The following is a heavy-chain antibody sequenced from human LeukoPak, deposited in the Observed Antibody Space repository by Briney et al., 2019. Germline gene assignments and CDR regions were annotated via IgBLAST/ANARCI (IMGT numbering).Heavy chain of an antibody. V-gene: IGHV4-59*12. CDR1: GGSISSYY. D-gene: IGHD5-18*01. CDR2: IYYSGST. Sequence: SETLSLTCTVSGGSISSYYWSWIRQPPGKGLEWIGYIYYSGSTNYNPSLKSRVTISVDTSKNQFSLKLSSVTAADTAVYYCASQIRRYSYGPRFDYWGQGTLVTVSS. J-gene: IGHJ4*02. CDR3: ASQIRRYSYGPRFDY.